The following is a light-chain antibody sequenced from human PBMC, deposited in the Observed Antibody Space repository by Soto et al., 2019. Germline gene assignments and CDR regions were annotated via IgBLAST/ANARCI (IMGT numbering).Light chain of an antibody. CDR3: QQNDRSLI. CDR2: AAS. J-gene: IGKJ4*01. V-gene: IGKV3-20*01. CDR1: QSVTSGF. Sequence: EVVLTQSPGTLSLSPGDRATLSCRAGQSVTSGFLAWYQQKPGQAPRLLIYAASTRATGVPDRFSGSGSGTDFTLTISRLEPEDFAVYYCQQNDRSLIFGGGTKVDIK.